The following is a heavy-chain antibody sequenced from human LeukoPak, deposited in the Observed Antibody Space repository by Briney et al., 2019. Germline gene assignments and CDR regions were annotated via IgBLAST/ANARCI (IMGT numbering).Heavy chain of an antibody. CDR2: IYSGGST. D-gene: IGHD2-21*02. CDR1: GFTVSSNY. V-gene: IGHV3-53*01. CDR3: ARDPPPHYCGGDCYSS. J-gene: IGHJ1*01. Sequence: QPGGSLRLSCAASGFTVSSNYMSWVRQAPGKGLVWVSVIYSGGSTYYADSVKGRFTISRDNSKNTLYLQMNSLRAEDTAVYYCARDPPPHYCGGDCYSSWGQGTLVTVSS.